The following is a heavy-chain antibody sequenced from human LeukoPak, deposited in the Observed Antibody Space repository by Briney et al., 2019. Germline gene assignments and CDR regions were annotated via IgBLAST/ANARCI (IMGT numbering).Heavy chain of an antibody. Sequence: PGGSLRLSCAASGFTFSSYWMHWVRQAPGKGLVWVSRVNSDGSSTSYADSVKGRFTISRDNAKNTLYLQMNSLRAEDTAVYYCALGSYYDFWRGYYFKAFDIWGQGTMVTVSS. V-gene: IGHV3-74*01. CDR3: ALGSYYDFWRGYYFKAFDI. D-gene: IGHD3-3*01. J-gene: IGHJ3*02. CDR2: VNSDGSST. CDR1: GFTFSSYW.